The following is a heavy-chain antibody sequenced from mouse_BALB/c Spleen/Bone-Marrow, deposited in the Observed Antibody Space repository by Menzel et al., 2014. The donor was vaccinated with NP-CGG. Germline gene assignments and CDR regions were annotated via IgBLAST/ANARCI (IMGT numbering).Heavy chain of an antibody. CDR3: ARSYYDYDDAMDY. J-gene: IGHJ4*01. CDR2: INPYNGGT. CDR1: GYSFTGYT. D-gene: IGHD2-4*01. V-gene: IGHV1-18*01. Sequence: VQLKESGPEPVKPGASMKISCKASGYSFTGYTMNWVKQSHGKNLEWIGLINPYNGGTSYNQKFKGKATLTVDKSSSTAYMELLSLTSEDSAVYYCARSYYDYDDAMDYWGQGTSVTVSS.